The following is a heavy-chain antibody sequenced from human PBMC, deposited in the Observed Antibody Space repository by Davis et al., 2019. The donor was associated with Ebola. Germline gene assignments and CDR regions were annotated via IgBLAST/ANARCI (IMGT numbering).Heavy chain of an antibody. D-gene: IGHD4-17*01. Sequence: SETLSLTCTVSGGSISSSSYYWGWIRQPPGKGLEWIGSIYYSGSTYYNPSLKSRVTISVDTSKNQFSLKLSSVTAADTAVYYCARLSWATVTPYFDYWGQGTLVTVSS. CDR3: ARLSWATVTPYFDY. J-gene: IGHJ4*02. CDR1: GGSISSSSYY. CDR2: IYYSGST. V-gene: IGHV4-39*01.